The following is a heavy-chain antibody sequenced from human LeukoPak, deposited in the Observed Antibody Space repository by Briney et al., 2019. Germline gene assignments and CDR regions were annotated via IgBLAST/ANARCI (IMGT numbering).Heavy chain of an antibody. V-gene: IGHV4-59*08. J-gene: IGHJ4*02. Sequence: SETLSLTCTVSGGSISSYYWSWIRQPPGKGLEWIGYIYYSGSTNYNPSLKSRVTISVDTSKNQFSLKLSSVTAADTAVYYCARLQGEFDYWGQGTLVTVSS. CDR3: ARLQGEFDY. D-gene: IGHD3-10*01. CDR2: IYYSGST. CDR1: GGSISSYY.